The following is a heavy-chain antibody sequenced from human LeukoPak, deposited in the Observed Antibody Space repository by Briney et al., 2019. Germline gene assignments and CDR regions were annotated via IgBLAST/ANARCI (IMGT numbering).Heavy chain of an antibody. V-gene: IGHV1-2*02. D-gene: IGHD2-15*01. CDR1: GYTFTGYY. J-gene: IGHJ4*02. Sequence: ASVKVSCKASGYTFTGYYMHWVRQAPGQGLEWMGWINPNSGGTNYAQKFQGRVTMTRGTSISTAYTELSRLRSDDTAVYYCARASVGYCSGGSCYPGVYWGQGTLVTVSS. CDR3: ARASVGYCSGGSCYPGVY. CDR2: INPNSGGT.